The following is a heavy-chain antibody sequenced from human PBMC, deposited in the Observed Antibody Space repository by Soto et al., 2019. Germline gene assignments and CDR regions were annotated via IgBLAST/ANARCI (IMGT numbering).Heavy chain of an antibody. V-gene: IGHV4-39*01. CDR2: IYYNGST. Sequence: SETLSLTCTVSGGSVSSRSYFWGWIRQHPGKGLEWIGTIYYNGSTYYNPSLKSRVTLSVDTSKNQFSLKLTSVTASDTAVYYCARQRVIPATPTNWFDPWGQGTLVTVSS. CDR1: GGSVSSRSYF. CDR3: ARQRVIPATPTNWFDP. J-gene: IGHJ5*02. D-gene: IGHD2-15*01.